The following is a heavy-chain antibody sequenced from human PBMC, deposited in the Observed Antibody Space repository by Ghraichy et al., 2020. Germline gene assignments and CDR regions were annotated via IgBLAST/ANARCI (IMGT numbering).Heavy chain of an antibody. J-gene: IGHJ2*01. Sequence: GGSLRLSCAASGFTFSSHYMDWVRQAPGKGLEWVGRTTNKANTYATEYAASVKGRFTLSRDDSRNSLYLQMNSLNIEDTAVYYCARGSAVRFPPIYWYFDLWGRGTLVTVSS. CDR3: ARGSAVRFPPIYWYFDL. V-gene: IGHV3-72*01. CDR2: TTNKANTYAT. CDR1: GFTFSSHY. D-gene: IGHD2-21*01.